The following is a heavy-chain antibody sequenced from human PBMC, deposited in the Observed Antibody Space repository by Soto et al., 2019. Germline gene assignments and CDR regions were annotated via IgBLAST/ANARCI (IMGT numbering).Heavy chain of an antibody. V-gene: IGHV4-59*08. CDR1: GGSIGTYY. Sequence: TSETLSLTCXVXGGSIGTYYWSWIRQPPGKGLEWIGYIYYRGNTNYNPSLKSRVTISLDTPKNQFSLKLSSVTAADTAVYYCARHPGYYDILTGYTTYYFDYWGQGILVTVSS. D-gene: IGHD3-9*01. CDR2: IYYRGNT. J-gene: IGHJ4*02. CDR3: ARHPGYYDILTGYTTYYFDY.